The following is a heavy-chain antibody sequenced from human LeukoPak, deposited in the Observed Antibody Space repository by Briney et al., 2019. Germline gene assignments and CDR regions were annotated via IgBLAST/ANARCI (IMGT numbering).Heavy chain of an antibody. V-gene: IGHV3-48*03. J-gene: IGHJ4*02. Sequence: PGGSLRLSCAASGFTFSNYEMNWVRQAPGKGLDWVSYISGSGSTIYYADSVKGRFTISRDNAKDSLYLQMNSLRAEYTAVYYCARVRSGYSHENYFDYWGQGTLVTVSS. D-gene: IGHD5-18*01. CDR2: ISGSGSTI. CDR1: GFTFSNYE. CDR3: ARVRSGYSHENYFDY.